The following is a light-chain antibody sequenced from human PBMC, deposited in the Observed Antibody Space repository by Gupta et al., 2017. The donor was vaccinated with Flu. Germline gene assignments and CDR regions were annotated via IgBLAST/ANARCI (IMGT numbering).Light chain of an antibody. CDR2: EVS. V-gene: IGLV2-14*01. J-gene: IGLJ3*02. CDR3: SSYTSSSTLGGV. CDR1: SSDVGGYNY. Sequence: QSALTQPASVSGSPGQSITISCTGTSSDVGGYNYVSWYQQHPGKAPKLMIYEVSNRPSGVSNRFSGSKSGSTASLTISGLQAEDEADYYCSSYTSSSTLGGVFGGGTKLTVL.